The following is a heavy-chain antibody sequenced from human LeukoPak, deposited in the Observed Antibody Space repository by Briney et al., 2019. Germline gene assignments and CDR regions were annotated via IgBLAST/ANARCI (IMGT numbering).Heavy chain of an antibody. Sequence: PVKVSCKASGGTFSSYAVSWVRQAPGQGLEWMGGIIPIFGTANYAQKFQGRVTITTDESTSTAYMELSSLRSEDTAVYYCARVRWLRYANWFDPWGQGTLVTVSS. V-gene: IGHV1-69*05. D-gene: IGHD5-12*01. CDR3: ARVRWLRYANWFDP. CDR2: IIPIFGTA. CDR1: GGTFSSYA. J-gene: IGHJ5*02.